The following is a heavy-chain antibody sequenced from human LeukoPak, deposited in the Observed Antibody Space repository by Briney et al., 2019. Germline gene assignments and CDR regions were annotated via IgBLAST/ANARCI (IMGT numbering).Heavy chain of an antibody. CDR1: GFTFSNYW. CDR3: VRGSSGTAVRGVSWAWFDP. D-gene: IGHD3-10*01. V-gene: IGHV3-7*05. Sequence: PGGSLRLSCVASGFTFSNYWMSWVRQAPGKGLEWVANIKQDGSGKHFVDSVMGRFTISRDNVKNSLYLQMNSLRAEDTAVYYCVRGSSGTAVRGVSWAWFDPWGQGTLVTVSS. J-gene: IGHJ5*02. CDR2: IKQDGSGK.